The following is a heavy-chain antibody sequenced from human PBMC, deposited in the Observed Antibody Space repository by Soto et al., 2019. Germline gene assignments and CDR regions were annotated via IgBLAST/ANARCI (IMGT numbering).Heavy chain of an antibody. CDR3: AKAVVRGVIIGNYLDY. V-gene: IGHV3-30*18. D-gene: IGHD3-10*01. J-gene: IGHJ4*02. Sequence: QVQLVESGGGVVQPGRSLRLCCAASGFTFSSYGMHWVRQAPGKGLEWVAVISYDGSNKYYADSVKGRFTISRDNSKNTLYLQMNSLRAEDTAVYYCAKAVVRGVIIGNYLDYSGQGTLVTVSS. CDR1: GFTFSSYG. CDR2: ISYDGSNK.